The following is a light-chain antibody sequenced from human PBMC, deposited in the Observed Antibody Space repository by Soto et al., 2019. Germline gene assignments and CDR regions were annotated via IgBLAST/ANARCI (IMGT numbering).Light chain of an antibody. CDR3: CSYAGSYTSFV. CDR1: TSDVGGYNY. V-gene: IGLV2-11*01. Sequence: QSALTHPRSVSGSPGQSVTISCTGNTSDVGGYNYVSWYQQHPGKAPKLMIYDVSKRPSGVPDRFSGSKSGNTASLTISGLQAEDEADYYCCSYAGSYTSFVFGTGTKVTVL. J-gene: IGLJ1*01. CDR2: DVS.